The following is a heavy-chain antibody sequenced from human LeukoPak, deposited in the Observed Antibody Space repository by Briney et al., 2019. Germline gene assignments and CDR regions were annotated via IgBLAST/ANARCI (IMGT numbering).Heavy chain of an antibody. V-gene: IGHV4-4*02. CDR3: ARIERDGSGKPPYYYYMDV. CDR1: GGSISSSNW. D-gene: IGHD3-10*01. Sequence: SETLSLTCAVSGGSISSSNWWSWVRQPPGKGLEWIGEIYHSGSTNYNPSLQSRVTISLDRSKNQFSVKLTSVTAADTAVYYCARIERDGSGKPPYYYYMDVWGKGTTVTVSS. CDR2: IYHSGST. J-gene: IGHJ6*03.